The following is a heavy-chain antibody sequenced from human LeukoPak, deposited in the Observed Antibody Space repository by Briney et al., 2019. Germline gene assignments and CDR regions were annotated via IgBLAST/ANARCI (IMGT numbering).Heavy chain of an antibody. CDR3: AREGPRAFDI. Sequence: PGGSLRLSCAASGFTLSSYTMNSVRQAPGKGLEWVSSISHTSTYIYYADSVKGRFTISRDNAKNSLYLQLNSLRAEDTAVYYCAREGPRAFDIWGQGTMVTVSS. CDR1: GFTLSSYT. J-gene: IGHJ3*02. V-gene: IGHV3-21*01. CDR2: ISHTSTYI.